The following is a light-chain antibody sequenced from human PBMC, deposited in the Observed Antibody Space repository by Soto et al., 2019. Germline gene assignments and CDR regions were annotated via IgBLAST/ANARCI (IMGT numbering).Light chain of an antibody. CDR2: KAS. CDR3: QQYNSYLIT. CDR1: QSISSW. Sequence: DIQMTQSPSTLSASVGDRVTITCRAIQSISSWLAWYQQKPGKAPKLLIYKASSLESGVPSRFSGSGSGTEFTLTISSLLPDDFATYYCQQYNSYLITFGQGTRLEIK. J-gene: IGKJ5*01. V-gene: IGKV1-5*03.